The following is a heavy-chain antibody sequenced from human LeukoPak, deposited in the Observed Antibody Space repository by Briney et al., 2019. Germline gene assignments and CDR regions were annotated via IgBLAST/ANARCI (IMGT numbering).Heavy chain of an antibody. Sequence: ASVTVSFKASGGTFISYAISWVGQAPGQGLEWMGGIIPIFGTANYAQKFQGRVTITADKSTSTAYMELSSLRSEDTAVYYCAMGIQLWLRFDYWGQGTLVTVSS. J-gene: IGHJ4*02. CDR1: GGTFISYA. CDR2: IIPIFGTA. V-gene: IGHV1-69*06. D-gene: IGHD5-18*01. CDR3: AMGIQLWLRFDY.